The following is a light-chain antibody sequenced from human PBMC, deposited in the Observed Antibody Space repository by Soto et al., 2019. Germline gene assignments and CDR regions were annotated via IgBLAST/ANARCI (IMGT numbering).Light chain of an antibody. J-gene: IGLJ2*01. CDR1: SSNIGAGYD. Sequence: QAVVTQPPSVSGAPGQRVTISCTGSSSNIGAGYDVHWYHQLPGTAPKLLIYGNFNRPSGVPDRFSGSKSGTSASLAITGLQAVDEADYYCQTYDNSLSGHVIFGGGTKVTVL. CDR2: GNF. V-gene: IGLV1-40*01. CDR3: QTYDNSLSGHVI.